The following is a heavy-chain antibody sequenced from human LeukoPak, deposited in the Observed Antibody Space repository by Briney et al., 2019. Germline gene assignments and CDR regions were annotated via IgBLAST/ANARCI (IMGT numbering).Heavy chain of an antibody. D-gene: IGHD6-13*01. CDR3: TTDPPYSSSWPVY. CDR1: GFTFSNAW. CDR2: IKSKTDGGTT. V-gene: IGHV3-15*01. Sequence: PGGSLRLSCAASGFTFSNAWMSWVRQASGKGLEWVGRIKSKTDGGTTDYAAPVKGRFTISRDDSKNTLYLQMNSLKTEDTAVYYCTTDPPYSSSWPVYWGQGTLVTVSS. J-gene: IGHJ4*02.